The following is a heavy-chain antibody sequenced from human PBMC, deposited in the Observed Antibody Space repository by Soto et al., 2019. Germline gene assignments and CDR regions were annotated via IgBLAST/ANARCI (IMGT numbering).Heavy chain of an antibody. CDR3: AINTGGNSYYLDF. CDR1: GFTFSYYG. CDR2: VSSDGSNL. V-gene: IGHV3-30*03. D-gene: IGHD2-21*01. J-gene: IGHJ4*02. Sequence: QVQLVESGGGVVQPGRSLRLSCAASGFTFSYYGMHWVRQAPGKGLECVALVSSDGSNLFYADSVKGRFTISRDNSKNTLYLHMNSLRAEDTAVYYCAINTGGNSYYLDFWGPGTLVTVSS.